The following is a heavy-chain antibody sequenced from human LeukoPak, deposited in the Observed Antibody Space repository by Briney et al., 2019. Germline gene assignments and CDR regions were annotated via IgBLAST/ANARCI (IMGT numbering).Heavy chain of an antibody. V-gene: IGHV4-34*01. CDR1: GGSFSGYY. D-gene: IGHD6-19*01. CDR2: INHSGST. J-gene: IGHJ4*02. CDR3: ARGPGAVAGYFDFDY. Sequence: PSETLSLTCAVYGGSFSGYYWSWIRQPPGKGLEWMGEINHSGSTNYNPSLKSRVTISVDTSKNQFSLKLSCVNAADTAVYYCARGPGAVAGYFDFDYWGQGTLVTVSS.